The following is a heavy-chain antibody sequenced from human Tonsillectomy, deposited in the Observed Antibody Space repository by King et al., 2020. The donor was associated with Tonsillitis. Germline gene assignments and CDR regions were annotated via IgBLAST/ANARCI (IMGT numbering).Heavy chain of an antibody. V-gene: IGHV1-69*01. D-gene: IGHD5-18*01. J-gene: IGHJ4*02. CDR2: IIPIFGTA. CDR3: ARVPQMETAMVTYLWYFDY. Sequence: QLVQSGAEVKKPGSSVKVSCKASGGTFSSYAISWVRQAPGQGLEWMGGIIPIFGTANYAQKFQGRVTITADESTSTAYMELSSLRSEDTAVYYCARVPQMETAMVTYLWYFDYWGQGTLVTVSS. CDR1: GGTFSSYA.